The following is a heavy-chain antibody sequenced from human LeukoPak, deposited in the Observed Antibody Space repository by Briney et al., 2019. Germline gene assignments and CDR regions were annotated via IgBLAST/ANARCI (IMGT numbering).Heavy chain of an antibody. CDR3: ASSSYSSSVQGRVY. V-gene: IGHV3-7*01. D-gene: IGHD6-13*01. Sequence: GGSLRLSCAASGFTFTSYWMTWVRQAPGQGLEWVANIMKDGGVKQYLDSVKGRFTISRDNAKNSLYLQMNSLRAEDTAVYYCASSSYSSSVQGRVYWGQGTLVTVSS. CDR1: GFTFTSYW. CDR2: IMKDGGVK. J-gene: IGHJ4*02.